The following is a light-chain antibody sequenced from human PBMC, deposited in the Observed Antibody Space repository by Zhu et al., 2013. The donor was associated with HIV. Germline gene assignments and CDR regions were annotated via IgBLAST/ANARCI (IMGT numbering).Light chain of an antibody. CDR2: DAS. Sequence: ETVLTQSPATLSLSPGERATLSCRASQSVSSSLAWYQQKPGQAPRLLIYDASNRATGIPARFSGSGSGTDFTLTISSLEPEDFTVYYCQQYYSAPHTFGQGTKLEIK. V-gene: IGKV3-11*01. J-gene: IGKJ2*01. CDR3: QQYYSAPHT. CDR1: QSVSSS.